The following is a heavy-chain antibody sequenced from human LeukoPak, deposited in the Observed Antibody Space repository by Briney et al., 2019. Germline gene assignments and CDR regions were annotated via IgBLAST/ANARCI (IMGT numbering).Heavy chain of an antibody. V-gene: IGHV4-30-4*01. CDR3: QKTAYDILTGPGRFDP. J-gene: IGHJ5*02. D-gene: IGHD3-9*01. CDR1: GGPISSGDYY. Sequence: SQTLSLTCTVSGGPISSGDYYWSWISQPPWKGLEWIGYIYYSGSTYYNPSLKSRVTISVEPSKKQFSLKLSSVTAADTVFFFKQKTAYDILTGPGRFDPWGQGTLVTVSS. CDR2: IYYSGST.